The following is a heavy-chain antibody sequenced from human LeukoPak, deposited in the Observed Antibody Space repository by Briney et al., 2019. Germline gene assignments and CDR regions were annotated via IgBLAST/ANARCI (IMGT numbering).Heavy chain of an antibody. CDR3: ARDRVGYSYGQPNWFDP. V-gene: IGHV1-18*04. J-gene: IGHJ5*02. CDR2: ISAYNGNT. CDR1: GYTFTSYG. Sequence: ASVKVSCKAPGYTFTSYGISWVRQAPGQGLEWMGWISAYNGNTNYAQKLQGRVTMTTDTSTSTAYMELRSLRSDDTAVYYCARDRVGYSYGQPNWFDPWGQGTLVTVSS. D-gene: IGHD5-18*01.